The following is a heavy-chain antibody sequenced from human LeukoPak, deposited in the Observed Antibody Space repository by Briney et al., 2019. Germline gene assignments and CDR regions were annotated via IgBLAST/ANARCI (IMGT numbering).Heavy chain of an antibody. V-gene: IGHV4-59*01. CDR3: ARGPFPTGYKYYFDY. D-gene: IGHD3-9*01. Sequence: ASETLSLTCTVSGGSISSYYWSWIRQPPGKGLEWIGYIYYSGSTNYSPSLKSRVTISVDTSKNQFSLKLSSVTAADTVVYYCARGPFPTGYKYYFDYWGQGTLVTVSS. J-gene: IGHJ4*02. CDR1: GGSISSYY. CDR2: IYYSGST.